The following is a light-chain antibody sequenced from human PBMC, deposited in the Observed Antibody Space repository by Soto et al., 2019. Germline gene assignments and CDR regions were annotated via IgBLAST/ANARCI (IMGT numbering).Light chain of an antibody. V-gene: IGKV3-20*01. CDR1: QSVSSSY. Sequence: EIVLTQSPGTLSLSPGERATLSCRASQSVSSSYLAWYQQKPGQAPRLLIYGASSRANGIPDRFSGSGSGTDFTLTISRLEPEDFAVYYCQQYSSSPWTFGQGTKVEI. J-gene: IGKJ1*01. CDR2: GAS. CDR3: QQYSSSPWT.